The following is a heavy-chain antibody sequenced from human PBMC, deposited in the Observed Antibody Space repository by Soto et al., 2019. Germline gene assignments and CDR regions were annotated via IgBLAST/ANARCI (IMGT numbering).Heavy chain of an antibody. CDR2: ISYSGTT. V-gene: IGHV4-59*01. D-gene: IGHD3-10*01. Sequence: SETLSLTCTVSGGSISSYYWSWIRQPPGKGLEWIGYISYSGTTNYNPSLKSRATISVDTSKNQFSLKLSSVTAADTAVFYCARAGRSLIRGVNDAFDIWGQGTMVTVS. CDR1: GGSISSYY. CDR3: ARAGRSLIRGVNDAFDI. J-gene: IGHJ3*02.